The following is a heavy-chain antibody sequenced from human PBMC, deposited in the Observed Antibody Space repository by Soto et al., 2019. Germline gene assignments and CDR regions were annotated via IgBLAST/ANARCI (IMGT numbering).Heavy chain of an antibody. Sequence: QLQLQESGPGLVKPSETLSLTCTVSGGSISSGTYSWGWIRQPPGKGLEWIGNSYFTGNTHYNLSLKSRVTMSVDTSKNQFSLSLSSVTAADTAVYYCARHRTGYSSSWLDYWGQGTLVIVSS. CDR2: SYFTGNT. CDR3: ARHRTGYSSSWLDY. V-gene: IGHV4-39*01. J-gene: IGHJ4*02. D-gene: IGHD6-13*01. CDR1: GGSISSGTYS.